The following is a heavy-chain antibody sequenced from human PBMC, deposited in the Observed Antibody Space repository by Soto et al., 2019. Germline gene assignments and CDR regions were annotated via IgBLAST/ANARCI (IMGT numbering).Heavy chain of an antibody. D-gene: IGHD6-19*01. Sequence: QVQLVESGGGVVQPGRSVRLSCAASGFSFSNFAMHWVRQAPGKGLGWVAVISHGGSNKYHADSVKGRFTISRDNNKNTVFLQMNSLRPEDGEEYYCVKPNNSGWYTPYYYSIGLDVWGQGTTLTVSS. V-gene: IGHV3-30*18. CDR3: VKPNNSGWYTPYYYSIGLDV. CDR1: GFSFSNFA. J-gene: IGHJ6*02. CDR2: ISHGGSNK.